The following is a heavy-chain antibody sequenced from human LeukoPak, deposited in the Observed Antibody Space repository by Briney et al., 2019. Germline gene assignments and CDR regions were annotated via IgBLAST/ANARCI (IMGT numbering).Heavy chain of an antibody. Sequence: SETLSLTCTVSSGSISSYYWSWIRQPSGKGLEWIGYVYYSGSTNYNPSLKSRVTISVDTSKNQFSLKLSSVTAADTAVYYCARADYYGMDVWGRGTTVTVSS. J-gene: IGHJ6*04. CDR2: VYYSGST. CDR3: ARADYYGMDV. V-gene: IGHV4-59*01. CDR1: SGSISSYY.